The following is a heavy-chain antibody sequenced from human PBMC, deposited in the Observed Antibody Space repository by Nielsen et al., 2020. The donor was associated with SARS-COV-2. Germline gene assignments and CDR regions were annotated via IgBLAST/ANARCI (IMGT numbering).Heavy chain of an antibody. CDR2: FYSGGTT. CDR3: AKGADYGDYAGWFDP. V-gene: IGHV3-53*01. J-gene: IGHJ5*02. Sequence: GESLKISCAASGFIVSSKYMNWVRQAPGKGLEWVSVFYSGGTTLYADSVEGRFTISRDNSKNILYLEMNNLRVEDTAVYHCAKGADYGDYAGWFDPWGQGTLVTVSS. CDR1: GFIVSSKY. D-gene: IGHD4-17*01.